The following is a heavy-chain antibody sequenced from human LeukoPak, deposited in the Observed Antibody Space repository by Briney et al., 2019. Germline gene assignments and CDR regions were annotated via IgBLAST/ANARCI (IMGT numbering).Heavy chain of an antibody. Sequence: GGSLRLSCAASGFNLRNYDMDWVRQVPGKGLEWVAVISYDGSNKYYADSVKGRFTISRDNSKNTLYLQMNSLRAEDTAVYYCAKDPGSSGYYADYWGQGTLVTVSS. CDR2: ISYDGSNK. J-gene: IGHJ4*02. CDR1: GFNLRNYD. CDR3: AKDPGSSGYYADY. V-gene: IGHV3-30*18. D-gene: IGHD3-22*01.